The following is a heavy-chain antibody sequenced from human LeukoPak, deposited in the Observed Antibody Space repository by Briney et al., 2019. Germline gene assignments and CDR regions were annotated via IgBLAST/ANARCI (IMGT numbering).Heavy chain of an antibody. CDR3: ASFGISWRSSY. CDR1: GFSFSSHW. J-gene: IGHJ4*02. V-gene: IGHV3-74*01. CDR2: ISDDGSYT. Sequence: PGGSLRLSCAASGFSFSSHWVHWVRQAPGKGLVWVSRISDDGSYTSNVDSVKGRLTISRDNVNNMLYLHMNSLRAEDTAVYYYASFGISWRSSYWGQGTLVTVSS. D-gene: IGHD2-21*01.